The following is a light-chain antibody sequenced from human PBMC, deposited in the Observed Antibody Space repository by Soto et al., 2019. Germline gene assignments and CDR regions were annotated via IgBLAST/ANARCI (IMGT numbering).Light chain of an antibody. J-gene: IGKJ1*01. CDR1: QSVSSTY. V-gene: IGKV3-20*01. Sequence: EIVLTQSPGTLSLSPGERATLSCRASQSVSSTYLAWYQQQPGQAPRLLIYGASNRATGIPHRFSGSGSGTDFTLTISRLEPEDFAVYYCQQYGSSSWMFGQGTKVEIK. CDR3: QQYGSSSWM. CDR2: GAS.